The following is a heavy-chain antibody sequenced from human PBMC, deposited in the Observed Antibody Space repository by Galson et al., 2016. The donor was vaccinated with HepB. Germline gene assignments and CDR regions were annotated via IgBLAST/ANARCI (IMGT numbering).Heavy chain of an antibody. Sequence: ETLSLTCSVSGGSTSGYYWTWIRQPPGKGLEWIGFIHSSGSTTYNPSLKSRFTISIDTSINHFFLKLRSVTAADTAVYYCVREGGDYSDYNAFDIWGQQTLVTIS. V-gene: IGHV4-59*01. CDR2: IHSSGST. D-gene: IGHD4-11*01. J-gene: IGHJ3*02. CDR1: GGSTSGYY. CDR3: VREGGDYSDYNAFDI.